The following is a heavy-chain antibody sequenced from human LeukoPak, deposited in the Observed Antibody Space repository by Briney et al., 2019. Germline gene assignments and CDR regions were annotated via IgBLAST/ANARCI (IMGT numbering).Heavy chain of an antibody. CDR1: GYTFTSYY. D-gene: IGHD6-13*01. CDR2: INPSGGST. J-gene: IGHJ6*03. Sequence: ASVKVSCKASGYTFTSYYMHWVRQAPGQGLEWMGIINPSGGSTSYAQKFQGRVTMTRDTSTSTVYMELSSLRSEDTAVYYCARDRGGSSSRSYYYYYYMDVWGKGTTVTVSS. CDR3: ARDRGGSSSRSYYYYYYMDV. V-gene: IGHV1-46*01.